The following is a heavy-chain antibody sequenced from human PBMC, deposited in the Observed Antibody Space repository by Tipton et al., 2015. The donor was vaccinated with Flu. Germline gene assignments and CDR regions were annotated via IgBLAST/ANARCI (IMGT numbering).Heavy chain of an antibody. D-gene: IGHD3-3*01. V-gene: IGHV4-4*07. CDR3: ARSGVVGPYYYYMDV. J-gene: IGHJ6*03. Sequence: GLVKPSETLSLTCTVSGASISSHYWSWIRQSADKGLEWIGRIYTSGSTNYNPSLKSRVTISVDTSKNQFFLELTSVTAADTAVYYCARSGVVGPYYYYMDVWGKGTTVTVSS. CDR2: IYTSGST. CDR1: GASISSHY.